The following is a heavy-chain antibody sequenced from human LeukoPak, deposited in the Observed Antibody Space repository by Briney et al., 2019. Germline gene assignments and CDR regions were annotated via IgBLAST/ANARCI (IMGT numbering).Heavy chain of an antibody. CDR3: ARHAGGIAASGTRPFDY. CDR2: ISYDGNNK. V-gene: IGHV3-30*03. Sequence: GGSLRLSCAASGFTFSSYGMHWVRQAPGKGLEWVAVISYDGNNKYYADSVKGRFTISRDNSKNTLYLQMNSLRAEDTAVYYCARHAGGIAASGTRPFDYWGQGTLVTVSS. D-gene: IGHD6-13*01. CDR1: GFTFSSYG. J-gene: IGHJ4*02.